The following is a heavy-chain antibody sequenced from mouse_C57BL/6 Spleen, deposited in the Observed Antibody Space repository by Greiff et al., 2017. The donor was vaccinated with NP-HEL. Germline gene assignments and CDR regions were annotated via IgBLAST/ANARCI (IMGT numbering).Heavy chain of an antibody. CDR2: IDPSDSYT. CDR3: AWGTGTGFDY. Sequence: QVQLQQPGAELVMPGASVKLSCKASGYTFTSYWMHWVKQRPGQGLEWIGEIDPSDSYTNYNQKFKGKSTLTVDKSSSTAYMQLSSLTSEDSAVYYCAWGTGTGFDYWGKGTTLTVSS. V-gene: IGHV1-69*01. CDR1: GYTFTSYW. D-gene: IGHD4-1*01. J-gene: IGHJ2*01.